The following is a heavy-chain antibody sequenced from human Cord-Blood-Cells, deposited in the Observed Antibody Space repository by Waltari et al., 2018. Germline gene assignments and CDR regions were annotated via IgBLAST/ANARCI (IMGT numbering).Heavy chain of an antibody. J-gene: IGHJ6*02. V-gene: IGHV3-53*01. D-gene: IGHD4-4*01. Sequence: EVQLVESGGGLIQPGGSLRLSCAASGFTFSSNYMSWVRQAPGKGLEWVSVIYSGGSTYYADSVKGRFTISRDNSKNTLYLQMNSLRAEDMAVYYCARSYSNYYYYGMDVWGQGTTVTVSS. CDR3: ARSYSNYYYYGMDV. CDR2: IYSGGST. CDR1: GFTFSSNY.